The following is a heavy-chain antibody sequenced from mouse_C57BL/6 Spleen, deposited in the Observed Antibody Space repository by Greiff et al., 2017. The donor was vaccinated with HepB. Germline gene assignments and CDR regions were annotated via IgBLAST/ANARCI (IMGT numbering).Heavy chain of an antibody. CDR2: IRLKSDNYAT. J-gene: IGHJ4*01. V-gene: IGHV6-3*01. Sequence: EVKLVESGGGLVQPGGSMKLSCVASGFTISNYWMNWVRQSPEKGLEWVAPIRLKSDNYATHYAESVKGRFTISRDDSKSSVYLQMNNLRAEDTGIYYCTGEGYDYDGAMDYWGQGTSVTVSS. D-gene: IGHD2-4*01. CDR3: TGEGYDYDGAMDY. CDR1: GFTISNYW.